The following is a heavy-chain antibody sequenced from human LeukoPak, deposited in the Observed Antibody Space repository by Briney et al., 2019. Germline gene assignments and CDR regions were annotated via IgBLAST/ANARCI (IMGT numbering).Heavy chain of an antibody. V-gene: IGHV4-34*01. CDR1: GGSFSGYY. J-gene: IGHJ6*03. CDR3: ASIEQIAAAGMRDYMDV. D-gene: IGHD6-13*01. Sequence: LETLSLTCAVYGGSFSGYYWSWIRQPPGKGLEWIGEINHSGSTNYNPSLKSRVTISVDTSKNQFSLKLSSVTAADTAVYYCASIEQIAAAGMRDYMDVWGKGTPVTVSS. CDR2: INHSGST.